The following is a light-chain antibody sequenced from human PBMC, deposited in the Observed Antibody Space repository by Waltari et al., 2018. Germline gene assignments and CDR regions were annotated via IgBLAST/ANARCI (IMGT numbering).Light chain of an antibody. V-gene: IGKV3-20*01. CDR1: QSVNIY. CDR2: HTS. CDR3: QHYLRLPAT. J-gene: IGKJ1*01. Sequence: IVLTQSPGTLSLSPGETATLSCRASQSVNIYLAWYQQKPGQAPRLLIYHTSTRAASIPARFSGSGSGTDFSLTISRLEPEYFAVYYCQHYLRLPATFGQGTTVEI.